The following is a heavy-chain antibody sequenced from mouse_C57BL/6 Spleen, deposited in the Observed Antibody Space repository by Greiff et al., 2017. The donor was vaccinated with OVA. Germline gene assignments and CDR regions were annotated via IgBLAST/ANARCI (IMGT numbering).Heavy chain of an antibody. J-gene: IGHJ2*01. CDR3: ARETAQATFDY. Sequence: VQLKQSGPELVKPGASVKISCKASGYAFSSSWMNWVKQRPGKGLEWIGRIYPGDGDTNYNGKFKGKATLTAEKSSSTAYMQLSSLTSEDSAVYFCARETAQATFDYWGQGTPLTVS. CDR1: GYAFSSSW. CDR2: IYPGDGDT. V-gene: IGHV1-82*01. D-gene: IGHD3-2*02.